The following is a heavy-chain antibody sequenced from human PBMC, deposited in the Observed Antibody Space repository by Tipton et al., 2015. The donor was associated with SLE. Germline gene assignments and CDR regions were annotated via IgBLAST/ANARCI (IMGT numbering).Heavy chain of an antibody. CDR3: ARDTRDWFLSES. V-gene: IGHV4-4*08. CDR1: GFTFDDYA. CDR2: IYASGST. J-gene: IGHJ4*02. D-gene: IGHD3-9*01. Sequence: LRLSCVVSGFTFDDYAMHWVRQAPGKGLEWIGRIYASGSTNYNPSLKSRLTISVDTSKNQFSLNLSSVTAADTAVYYCARDTRDWFLSESWGQGALVTVSS.